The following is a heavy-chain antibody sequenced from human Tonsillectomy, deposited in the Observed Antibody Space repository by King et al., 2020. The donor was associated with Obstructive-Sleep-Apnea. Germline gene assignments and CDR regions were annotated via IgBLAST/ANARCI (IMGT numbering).Heavy chain of an antibody. Sequence: VQLVESGGGVVQPGRSLRLSCAASVFTFSTYEMHWVRQAPGKGLEWVAVISYDGSDKYYADSVKGRFTISRDNSKNTLSLQMNSLTTEDTAVFYCATYGDYPGSSFDYWGQGTLVTVSS. CDR3: ATYGDYPGSSFDY. V-gene: IGHV3-30*04. J-gene: IGHJ4*02. D-gene: IGHD4-17*01. CDR1: VFTFSTYE. CDR2: ISYDGSDK.